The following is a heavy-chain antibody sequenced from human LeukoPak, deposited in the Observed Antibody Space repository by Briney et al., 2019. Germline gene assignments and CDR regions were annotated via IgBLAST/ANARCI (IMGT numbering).Heavy chain of an antibody. Sequence: PGTCLRLSCAASGFTFSSYAMHWVRQAPGKRLEWVSAISYDGSYKYYADSVKGRFTISRDNSKNTLYLQMNSLRAEDTAVYYCASPYCSSTSCHPWGQGTLVTVSS. J-gene: IGHJ5*01. CDR3: ASPYCSSTSCHP. D-gene: IGHD2-2*01. V-gene: IGHV3-30-3*01. CDR2: ISYDGSYK. CDR1: GFTFSSYA.